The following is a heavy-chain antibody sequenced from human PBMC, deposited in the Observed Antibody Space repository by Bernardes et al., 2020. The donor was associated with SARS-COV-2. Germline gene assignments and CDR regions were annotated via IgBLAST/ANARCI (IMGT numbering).Heavy chain of an antibody. J-gene: IGHJ6*02. CDR1: GFIFSNYA. CDR2: IGLTADDT. V-gene: IGHV3-23*01. D-gene: IGHD3-3*01. Sequence: GGSLRLSRVGSGFIFSNYAMDWVRQAPGKGLEWVSTIGLTADDTHYADSVKGRFTISRANSKKTLYLQMESLRVDDTAVYHCVKGILEWGTYYDFWSGYSVGASRGMDVWGQGTTVTVSS. CDR3: VKGILEWGTYYDFWSGYSVGASRGMDV.